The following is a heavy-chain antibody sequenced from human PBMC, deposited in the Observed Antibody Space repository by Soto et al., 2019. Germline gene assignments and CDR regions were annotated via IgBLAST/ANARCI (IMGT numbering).Heavy chain of an antibody. CDR1: GGSISSYY. CDR3: ARAPSDLGYFDY. CDR2: IYYSGST. J-gene: IGHJ4*02. V-gene: IGHV4-59*01. D-gene: IGHD3-22*01. Sequence: SETLSLTCTVSGGSISSYYWSWIRQPPGKGLEWIGYIYYSGSTNYNPSLKSRVTISVDTSKNQFSLKLSSVTAADTAVYYCARAPSDLGYFDYWGQGTLVTVSS.